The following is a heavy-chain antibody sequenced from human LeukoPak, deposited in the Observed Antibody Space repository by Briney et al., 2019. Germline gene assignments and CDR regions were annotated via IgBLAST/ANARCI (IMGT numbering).Heavy chain of an antibody. J-gene: IGHJ4*02. CDR3: ARGYSSFPHGPYYFDY. CDR1: GGSFSGYY. CDR2: INHSGST. Sequence: SETLSLTCAVYGGSFSGYYWSWIRQPPGKGLEWIGEINHSGSTNYNPPLKSRVTISVDTSKNQFSLKLSSVTAADTAVYYCARGYSSFPHGPYYFDYWGQGTLVTVSS. V-gene: IGHV4-34*01. D-gene: IGHD6-6*01.